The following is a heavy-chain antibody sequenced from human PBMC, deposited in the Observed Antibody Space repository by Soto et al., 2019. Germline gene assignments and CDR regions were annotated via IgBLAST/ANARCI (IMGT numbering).Heavy chain of an antibody. J-gene: IGHJ4*02. CDR3: ARSHSFDGSIYHYYFDF. D-gene: IGHD3-3*02. V-gene: IGHV4-59*02. CDR1: GGSVGIFD. Sequence: SGTLSIASTVSGGSVGIFDWSWSLQHPGGTLEWIGYIYASGTTTYNPSLESRVTMSVDMPNNEFSLDLTSVTAAETAVYYCARSHSFDGSIYHYYFDFWGQGTLVTVSS. CDR2: IYASGTT.